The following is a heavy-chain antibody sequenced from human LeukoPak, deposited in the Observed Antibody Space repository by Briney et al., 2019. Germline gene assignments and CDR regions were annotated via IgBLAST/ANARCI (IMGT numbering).Heavy chain of an antibody. D-gene: IGHD3-16*02. V-gene: IGHV4-31*03. CDR3: ARGRYSYGWNDS. CDR2: ISDSGST. J-gene: IGHJ5*01. CDR1: CGSIGTSAHY. Sequence: PSQTLSLTCTVSCGSIGTSAHYWNRIRQHPGKGLEWIGFISDSGSTLYNPSLKSRVTISSDTSKDQFSLKLTSVTAADMAVYYCARGRYSYGWNDSWGQGPLVIVSS.